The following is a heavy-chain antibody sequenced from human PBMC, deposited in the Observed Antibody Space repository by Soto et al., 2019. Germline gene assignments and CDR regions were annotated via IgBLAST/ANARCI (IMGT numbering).Heavy chain of an antibody. CDR2: TEYRSRFFS. CDR3: VRDRYSCTRWFDP. V-gene: IGHV6-1*01. D-gene: IGHD5-18*01. J-gene: IGHJ5*02. Sequence: SQTLSLTCAISRGRVCSYTAAWDWIRQSPSGGLEWLGGTEYRSRFFSYYAESVKIRIIINPDTSKTQFSLQLKSVTPEDTAVYYGVRDRYSCTRWFDPWGQGTPDIGSS. CDR1: RGRVCSYTAA.